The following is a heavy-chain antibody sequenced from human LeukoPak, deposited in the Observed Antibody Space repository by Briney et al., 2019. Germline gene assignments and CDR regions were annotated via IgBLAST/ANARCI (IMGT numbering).Heavy chain of an antibody. CDR3: AHRHTTWYYFDY. V-gene: IGHV2-5*02. D-gene: IGHD1-14*01. J-gene: IGHJ4*02. Sequence: SGPTLVKPTQTLTLTCTFSGFSLSTSGVGVGWIRQPPGKALEWLAVIYWDDDKRYSPSLESRLTITKDTSKNQVVLTMTNMDPVDTATYYCAHRHTTWYYFDYRGQGNLVTVSS. CDR2: IYWDDDK. CDR1: GFSLSTSGVG.